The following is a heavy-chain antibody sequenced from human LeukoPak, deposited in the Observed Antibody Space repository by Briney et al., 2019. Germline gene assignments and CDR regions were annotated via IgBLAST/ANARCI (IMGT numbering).Heavy chain of an antibody. D-gene: IGHD5-18*01. J-gene: IGHJ5*02. CDR2: IKQDGSEK. Sequence: PSETLSLTCTVSGGSVSGGSHYWSWIRQPAGKGLEWVANIKQDGSEKYYVDSVKGRFNISRDNAKNSLYLQMNSLRDEDTAVYYCARGQTWIQLWPRGQGTLVTVSS. CDR1: GGSVSGGSHY. CDR3: ARGQTWIQLWP. V-gene: IGHV3-7*04.